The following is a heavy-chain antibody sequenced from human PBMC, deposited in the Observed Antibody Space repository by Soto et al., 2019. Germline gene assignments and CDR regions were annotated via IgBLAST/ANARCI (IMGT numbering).Heavy chain of an antibody. J-gene: IGHJ4*02. CDR3: ARRTSGWYVDY. Sequence: EVQLLESGGGLVQPGGSLRLSCAAPGFTFSNYAMNWVRQAPGKGLEWVSVISGSGGSTYYADSVKGGFTISRDNTKNTLYLQMNSLRGEDTAVYYCARRTSGWYVDYWGQGTLVTVSS. V-gene: IGHV3-23*01. CDR2: ISGSGGST. D-gene: IGHD6-19*01. CDR1: GFTFSNYA.